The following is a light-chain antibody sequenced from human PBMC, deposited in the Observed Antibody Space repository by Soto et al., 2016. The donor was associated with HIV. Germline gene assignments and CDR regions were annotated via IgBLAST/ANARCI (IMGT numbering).Light chain of an antibody. CDR1: QSISSW. CDR3: QRYQTEEGT. Sequence: DIQMTQSPSTLSASVGDRVTITCRASQSISSWVAWYQQKPGEAPNLLIYKASNLESGAPSRFSGGGSGTEFTLTISSLQPDDFATYYCQRYQTEEGTFGQGTTVEIK. CDR2: KAS. V-gene: IGKV1-5*03. J-gene: IGKJ1*01.